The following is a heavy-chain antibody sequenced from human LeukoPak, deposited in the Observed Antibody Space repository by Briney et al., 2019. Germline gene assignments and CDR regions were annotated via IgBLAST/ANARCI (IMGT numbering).Heavy chain of an antibody. V-gene: IGHV4-61*08. CDR2: IYYSGST. CDR1: GGSISSGGYY. J-gene: IGHJ3*02. CDR3: ARYCTNGVCWDDAFDI. D-gene: IGHD2-8*01. Sequence: PSETLSLTCTVSGGSISSGGYYWSWIRQPSGKGLEWIGYIYYSGSTNYNPSLKSRVTISVDTSKNQFSLKLSSVTAADTVVYYCARYCTNGVCWDDAFDIWGQGTMVTVSS.